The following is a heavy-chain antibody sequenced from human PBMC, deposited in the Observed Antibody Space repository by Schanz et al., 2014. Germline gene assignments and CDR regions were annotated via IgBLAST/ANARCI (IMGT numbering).Heavy chain of an antibody. Sequence: EVQLVESGGGLVQPGRSLRLSCAASGFTFDNYAMHWVRQAPGKGLEWVSSISWNSGSVAYADSVKGRFTISRDDAKNSLYLQMNSLRDEDTAVYYCARYPVGDYWGQGTLVTVSS. D-gene: IGHD1-26*01. CDR1: GFTFDNYA. V-gene: IGHV3-9*01. CDR3: ARYPVGDY. J-gene: IGHJ4*02. CDR2: ISWNSGSV.